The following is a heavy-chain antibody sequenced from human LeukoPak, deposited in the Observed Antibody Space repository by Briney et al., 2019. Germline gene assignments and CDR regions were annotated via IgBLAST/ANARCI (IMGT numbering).Heavy chain of an antibody. CDR2: INPNSGGT. J-gene: IGHJ3*02. CDR3: AREHNYDSSGEDAFDI. V-gene: IGHV1-2*02. D-gene: IGHD3-22*01. CDR1: GYTFTGYY. Sequence: ASVKVSCKASGYTFTGYYMHWVRQAPGQGLEWMGWINPNSGGTNYAQKFQGRVTMTRDTSISTAYMELSRLRSDDTAVYYCAREHNYDSSGEDAFDIWGQGTMVTVSS.